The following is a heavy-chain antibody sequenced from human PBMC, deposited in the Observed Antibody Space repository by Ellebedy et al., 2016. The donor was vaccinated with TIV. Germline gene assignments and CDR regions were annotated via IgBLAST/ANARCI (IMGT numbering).Heavy chain of an antibody. V-gene: IGHV4-39*02. CDR2: IYYSGST. Sequence: SETLSLTCTVSGDSISRSGSYWGWMRQPPGKGLEWIGSIYYSGSTYYNPSLKSRVTISVDTSKNQFSLKLSSVTAADTAVYYCARDPYSSGWYSGYYYYYGMDVWGQGTTVTVSS. CDR1: GDSISRSGSY. J-gene: IGHJ6*02. D-gene: IGHD6-19*01. CDR3: ARDPYSSGWYSGYYYYYGMDV.